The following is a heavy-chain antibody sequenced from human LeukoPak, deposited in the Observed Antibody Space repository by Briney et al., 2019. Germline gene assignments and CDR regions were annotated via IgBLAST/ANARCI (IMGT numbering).Heavy chain of an antibody. V-gene: IGHV3-53*01. CDR2: IYSGGST. CDR3: ARDLRRPAFYYYGMDV. CDR1: GSTFSDNY. Sequence: GGSLRLSCAASGSTFSDNYMSWVRQAPGKGLEWVSVIYSGGSTYYADSAEGRFIISRDETKNTLFLQMNNLRAEDTAVYYCARDLRRPAFYYYGMDVWGQGTTVIVSS. J-gene: IGHJ6*02.